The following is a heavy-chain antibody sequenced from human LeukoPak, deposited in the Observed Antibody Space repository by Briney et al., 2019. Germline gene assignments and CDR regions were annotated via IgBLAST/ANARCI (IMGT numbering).Heavy chain of an antibody. Sequence: SETLSLTCTVSGGSISSYYWGWIRQPPGKGLEWIGSIYYSGTTHYNPSLESRVTISVDKSKNQFSLKLSSVTAADTAVYYCARGHSSSPDDYWGQGTLVTVSS. CDR3: ARGHSSSPDDY. D-gene: IGHD6-6*01. J-gene: IGHJ4*02. CDR2: IYYSGTT. V-gene: IGHV4-39*07. CDR1: GGSISSYY.